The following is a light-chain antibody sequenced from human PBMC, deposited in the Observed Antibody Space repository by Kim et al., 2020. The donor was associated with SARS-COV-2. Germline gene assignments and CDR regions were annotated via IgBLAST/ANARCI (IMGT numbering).Light chain of an antibody. J-gene: IGLJ2*01. V-gene: IGLV2-8*01. CDR3: SSYAGSHNLV. CDR2: EVS. Sequence: GQSGTNSGTGTSGVVGCCNYVPWDQQHPGKAPKLMIYEVSKRPSGVPDRFSGSKSGNTASLTVSGLQAEDEADYYCSSYAGSHNLVFGGGTQLTVL. CDR1: SGVVGCCNY.